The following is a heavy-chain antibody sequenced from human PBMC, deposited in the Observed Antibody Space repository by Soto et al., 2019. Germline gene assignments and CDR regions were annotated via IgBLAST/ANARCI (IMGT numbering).Heavy chain of an antibody. D-gene: IGHD3-10*01. V-gene: IGHV1-3*01. J-gene: IGHJ3*02. Sequence: ASVKVSCKASGYTFTSYAMHWVRQAPGQRLEWMGWINAGNGNTKYSQKFQGRVTITRDTSASTAYMELSSLRSEDTAVYYCARPYPPLFYYGSGSYGDAFDIWGQGTMVTVSS. CDR2: INAGNGNT. CDR3: ARPYPPLFYYGSGSYGDAFDI. CDR1: GYTFTSYA.